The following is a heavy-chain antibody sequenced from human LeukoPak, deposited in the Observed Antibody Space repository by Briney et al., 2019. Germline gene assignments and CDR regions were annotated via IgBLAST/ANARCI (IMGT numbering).Heavy chain of an antibody. CDR3: ARGDSSSWKNYYYYYGMDV. CDR2: IYSGGST. CDR1: GFTVSSNY. D-gene: IGHD6-13*01. Sequence: GGSLGLSCAASGFTVSSNYMSWVRQAPGKGLEWVSVIYSGGSTSNTDAVKGRFTISRDNSKTTLYLQMNSLRAEDTAVYYCARGDSSSWKNYYYYYGMDVWGQGTTVTVSS. V-gene: IGHV3-66*02. J-gene: IGHJ6*02.